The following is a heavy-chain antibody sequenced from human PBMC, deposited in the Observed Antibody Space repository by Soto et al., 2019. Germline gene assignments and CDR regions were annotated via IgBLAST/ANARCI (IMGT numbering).Heavy chain of an antibody. D-gene: IGHD5-12*01. CDR1: GGSISSSSYY. J-gene: IGHJ6*02. CDR2: IYYSGST. Sequence: SETLSLTCTVSGGSISSSSYYWGWIRQPPGKGLEWIGSIYYSGSTYYNPSLKSRVTISVDTSKNQFSLKLSSVTAADTAVYYCARRLADVEMATTSENDYGMDVWGQGTTVTVS. V-gene: IGHV4-39*01. CDR3: ARRLADVEMATTSENDYGMDV.